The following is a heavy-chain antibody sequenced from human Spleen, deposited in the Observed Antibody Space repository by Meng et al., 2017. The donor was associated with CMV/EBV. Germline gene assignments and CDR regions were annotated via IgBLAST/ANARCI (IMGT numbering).Heavy chain of an antibody. Sequence: ASVKVSCKASGYTFNSYDINWVRQAPGQGLEWMGWISPYNVNTDYARNLQGRVTITADTSTSTAYMELRSLRSDDTAVYYCARVIGDEYGMDLWGQGTTVTVSS. CDR2: ISPYNVNT. CDR3: ARVIGDEYGMDL. J-gene: IGHJ6*02. CDR1: GYTFNSYD. V-gene: IGHV1-18*01. D-gene: IGHD5-24*01.